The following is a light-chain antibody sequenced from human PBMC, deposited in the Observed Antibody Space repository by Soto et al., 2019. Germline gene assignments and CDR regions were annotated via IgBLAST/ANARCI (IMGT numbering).Light chain of an antibody. V-gene: IGKV2-28*01. CDR2: LGS. CDR1: QRLLHSNGNNF. J-gene: IGKJ2*01. Sequence: EIVMTQSPPSLTVTPGEPASISCRSSQRLLHSNGNNFLDWYLQKPGQSPQLLIYLGSNRASGGPDRVSGSGAGTDFTLKISSVEAEDVGVYYCMQALQTPYTFGQGTKLEIK. CDR3: MQALQTPYT.